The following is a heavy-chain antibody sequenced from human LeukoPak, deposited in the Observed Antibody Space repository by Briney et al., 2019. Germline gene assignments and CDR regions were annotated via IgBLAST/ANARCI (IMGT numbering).Heavy chain of an antibody. Sequence: GGSLRLSCAASGFTFSSYGMHWVRQAPGKGLEWVAVISYDGSNKYYADSVKGRFTISRDNSKNTLYLQMNSLRAEDTAVYYCVKALNNDYVWGSYRYDRYYFDYWGQGTLVTVSS. J-gene: IGHJ4*02. D-gene: IGHD3-16*02. CDR3: VKALNNDYVWGSYRYDRYYFDY. V-gene: IGHV3-30*18. CDR2: ISYDGSNK. CDR1: GFTFSSYG.